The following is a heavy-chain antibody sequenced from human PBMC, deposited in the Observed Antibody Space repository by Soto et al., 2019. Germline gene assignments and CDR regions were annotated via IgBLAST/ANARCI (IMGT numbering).Heavy chain of an antibody. D-gene: IGHD3-9*01. Sequence: GGSLRLSCAASGFTFSSYSMNWVRQAPGKGLERVSYISSSSSTIYYADSVKGRFTISRDNAKNSLYLQMNSLRAEDTAVYYCARGAYYDILTGSSKNFDYWGQGTLVTVSS. J-gene: IGHJ4*02. V-gene: IGHV3-48*01. CDR2: ISSSSSTI. CDR1: GFTFSSYS. CDR3: ARGAYYDILTGSSKNFDY.